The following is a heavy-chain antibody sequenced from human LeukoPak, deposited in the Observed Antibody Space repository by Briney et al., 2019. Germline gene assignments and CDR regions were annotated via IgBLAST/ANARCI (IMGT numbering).Heavy chain of an antibody. J-gene: IGHJ4*02. CDR1: GYTFTSYD. CDR2: INPNRGNR. Sequence: ASVKVSCKASGYTFTSYDINWVRQATGQGPEWVGWINPNRGNRGSAQKFQGRVTMTRDTSINTAYMELNSLTSEDTAVYYCARHSVSTFDHWGQGTPVTVSS. D-gene: IGHD5/OR15-5a*01. CDR3: ARHSVSTFDH. V-gene: IGHV1-8*01.